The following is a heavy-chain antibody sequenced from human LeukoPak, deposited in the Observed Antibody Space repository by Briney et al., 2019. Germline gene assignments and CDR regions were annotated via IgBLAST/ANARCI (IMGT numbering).Heavy chain of an antibody. CDR2: IYYSGST. J-gene: IGHJ4*02. V-gene: IGHV4-59*01. Sequence: SETLSLTRTVSGGSISSYYWSWIRQPPRKGLEWIGYIYYSGSTNYNPSLKSRVTISVDTSKNQFSLKLSSVTAADTAVYYCARVGYSYGLDYWGQGTLVTVSS. D-gene: IGHD5-18*01. CDR3: ARVGYSYGLDY. CDR1: GGSISSYY.